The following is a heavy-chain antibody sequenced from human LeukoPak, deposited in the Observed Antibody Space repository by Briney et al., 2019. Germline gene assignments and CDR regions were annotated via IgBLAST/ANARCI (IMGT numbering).Heavy chain of an antibody. CDR3: ARVDCSGGICYFDY. Sequence: PGGSLRLTCAASGFTFSRYWMHWVRQTPGKGLVWVSRINSDGSSSRYADSVKGRFTISRDNAKNTLDLQMSSLRAEDTAVYYCARVDCSGGICYFDYWGQGTLLSVSS. CDR2: INSDGSSS. J-gene: IGHJ4*02. V-gene: IGHV3-74*01. CDR1: GFTFSRYW. D-gene: IGHD2-15*01.